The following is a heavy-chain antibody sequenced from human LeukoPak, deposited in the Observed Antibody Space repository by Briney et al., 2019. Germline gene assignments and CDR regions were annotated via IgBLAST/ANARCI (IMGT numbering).Heavy chain of an antibody. CDR3: ARGVGATTSLLH. D-gene: IGHD1-26*01. CDR1: GGSISNYY. Sequence: SETLSLTCTVSGGSISNYYWSWIRQPPRKGLEWIGYISYSGSTNYNPSLKSRATISLDTSKSQFSLNLSSVTAADTAVYYCARGVGATTSLLHWGQGTLVTVSS. V-gene: IGHV4-59*01. CDR2: ISYSGST. J-gene: IGHJ4*02.